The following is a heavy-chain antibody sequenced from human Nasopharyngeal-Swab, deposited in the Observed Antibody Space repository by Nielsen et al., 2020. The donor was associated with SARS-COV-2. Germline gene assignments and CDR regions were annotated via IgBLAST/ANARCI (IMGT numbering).Heavy chain of an antibody. V-gene: IGHV1-8*01. Sequence: ASVKVSCKASGYTFTSYDINWVRQATGQGLEWMGWMNPNSGNTGYAQKFQGRVTMTRNTYISTAYMELSSLRSEDTAVYYCARDVAWWGSDYYYGMDVWGQGTTVTVSS. CDR3: ARDVAWWGSDYYYGMDV. CDR1: GYTFTSYD. J-gene: IGHJ6*02. D-gene: IGHD2-15*01. CDR2: MNPNSGNT.